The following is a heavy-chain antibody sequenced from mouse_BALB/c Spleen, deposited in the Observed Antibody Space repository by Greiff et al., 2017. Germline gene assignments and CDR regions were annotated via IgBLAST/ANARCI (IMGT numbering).Heavy chain of an antibody. V-gene: IGHV2-2*02. Sequence: QVQLQQSGPGLVQPSQSLSITCTVSGFSLTSYGVHWVRQSPGKGLEWLGVIWSGGSTDYNAAFISRLSISKDNSKSQVFFKMNSLQANDTAIYYWASHYGSSYDYAMDYWGQGTSVTVSS. J-gene: IGHJ4*01. CDR1: GFSLTSYG. CDR3: ASHYGSSYDYAMDY. CDR2: IWSGGST. D-gene: IGHD1-1*01.